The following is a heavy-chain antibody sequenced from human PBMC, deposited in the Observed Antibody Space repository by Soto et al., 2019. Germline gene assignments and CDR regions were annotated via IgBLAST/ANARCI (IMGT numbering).Heavy chain of an antibody. CDR2: MSNRGTT. J-gene: IGHJ4*02. CDR1: GGSISSNS. V-gene: IGHV4-59*01. Sequence: QVQLQESGPGLVKPSETLSLTCTVSGGSISSNSWSWIRQPPGKGLEWIGYMSNRGTTYSSPSLRSRVTISAETSRNQFSLKLKSVTAADTAVYYCARIGSSGWHQVSYFDLGGQGSLVTVSS. D-gene: IGHD6-19*01. CDR3: ARIGSSGWHQVSYFDL.